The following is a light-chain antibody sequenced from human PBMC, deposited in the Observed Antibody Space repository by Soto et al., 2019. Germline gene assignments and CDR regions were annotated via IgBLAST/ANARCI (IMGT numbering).Light chain of an antibody. J-gene: IGKJ1*01. V-gene: IGKV3-20*01. CDR1: HSVISSY. CDR2: GAS. CDR3: QQYGSSPRT. Sequence: EIVLTQSPGTLSLSPGERATLSCRASHSVISSYLAWYQQKPGQAPRLLIYGASSRATGIPDRFSGSGSGTDFTLTISRLEPEDFSGYYCQQYGSSPRTFGQGTKVEIK.